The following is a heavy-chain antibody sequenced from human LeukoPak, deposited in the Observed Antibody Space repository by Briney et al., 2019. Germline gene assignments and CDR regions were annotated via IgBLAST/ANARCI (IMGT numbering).Heavy chain of an antibody. Sequence: PGGSLRLSCAASGFTFSTLGMHWVRQAPGKGPEWLTIISSEGSHRHFADSVKGRFTISRDNSKNMLYLQMNSLRAEDTAVYYCVKEDKDTYYFDYWGQGTLVTVSS. CDR3: VKEDKDTYYFDY. CDR1: GFTFSTLG. J-gene: IGHJ4*02. V-gene: IGHV3-30*18. CDR2: ISSEGSHR.